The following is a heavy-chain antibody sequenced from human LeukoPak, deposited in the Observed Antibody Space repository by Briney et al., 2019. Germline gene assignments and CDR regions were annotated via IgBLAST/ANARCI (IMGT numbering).Heavy chain of an antibody. D-gene: IGHD6-13*01. Sequence: SVTVSCTASGGTLSSYAISWVRQAPGQGLEWMGGIIPIFGTANYAQKFQGRVTITTDESTSTAYMELSSLRSEDTAVYYCARAPGYSSSPGDAFDIWGQGTMVTVSS. V-gene: IGHV1-69*05. CDR3: ARAPGYSSSPGDAFDI. CDR1: GGTLSSYA. CDR2: IIPIFGTA. J-gene: IGHJ3*02.